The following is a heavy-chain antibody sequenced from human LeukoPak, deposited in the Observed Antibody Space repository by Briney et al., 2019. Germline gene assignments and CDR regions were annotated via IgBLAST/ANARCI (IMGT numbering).Heavy chain of an antibody. CDR2: IKQDGSEK. CDR1: GFTFSSYW. D-gene: IGHD2-15*01. V-gene: IGHV3-7*03. J-gene: IGHJ4*02. Sequence: PGGSLRLSCAASGFTFSSYWMSWVRQAPGKGLEWVANIKQDGSEKYYVDSVKGRFTISRDNAKNSLYLQMNSLRAEDTAVYYCARDYCSRGSCLYDYWGQGTLVTVSS. CDR3: ARDYCSRGSCLYDY.